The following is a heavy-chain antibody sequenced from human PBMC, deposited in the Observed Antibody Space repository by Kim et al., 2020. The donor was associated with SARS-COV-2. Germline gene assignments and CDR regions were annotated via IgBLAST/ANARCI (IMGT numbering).Heavy chain of an antibody. Sequence: GTTISYAAPVRCRFTSSRDNAKNALFLQMSSLSAEDTAVYYCARERGGYDYGGKGTLVTVSS. CDR3: ARERGGYDY. CDR2: GTTI. V-gene: IGHV3-48*03. J-gene: IGHJ4*02. D-gene: IGHD1-26*01.